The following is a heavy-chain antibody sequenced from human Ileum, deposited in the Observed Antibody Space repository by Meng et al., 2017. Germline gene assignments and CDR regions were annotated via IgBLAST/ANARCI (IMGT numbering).Heavy chain of an antibody. CDR1: GFTLRGYW. CDR3: VRDGPNYFDQ. J-gene: IGHJ4*02. CDR2: INSDGTGT. Sequence: VQVVESGGGVVHPGGSLRLSCAAFGFTLRGYWMHWFRQGTGKSLVWLSHINSDGTGTSYAESVRGRFTISRDNAKNTLYLQMNSLTVEDTAVYYCVRDGPNYFDQWGQGTLVTVSS. V-gene: IGHV3-74*01.